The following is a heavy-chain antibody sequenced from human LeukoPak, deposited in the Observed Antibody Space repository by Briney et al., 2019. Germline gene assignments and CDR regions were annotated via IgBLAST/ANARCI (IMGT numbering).Heavy chain of an antibody. CDR3: ARAGSSWYVNYYYYYMDV. CDR2: MNPNSGNT. Sequence: GASVTVSCKASGYTFTSYDINWVRQATGQGLEWMGWMNPNSGNTGYAQKFQGRVTMTRNTSISTAYMELSSLRSEDTAVYYCARAGSSWYVNYYYYYMDVWGKGTTVTVSS. J-gene: IGHJ6*03. V-gene: IGHV1-8*01. CDR1: GYTFTSYD. D-gene: IGHD6-13*01.